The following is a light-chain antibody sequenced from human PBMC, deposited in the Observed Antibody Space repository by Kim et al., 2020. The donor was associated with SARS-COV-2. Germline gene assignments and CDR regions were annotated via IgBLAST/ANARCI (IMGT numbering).Light chain of an antibody. Sequence: DTQMTQSPSSLSASVGDRITITCQASQDISNSLNWYQQKPGRAPNLLIYDASNVETGVPSRFSGSGSGKDFTLTISGLQPEDIATFYCQQYADLPTFGGGTKVDIK. V-gene: IGKV1-33*01. CDR2: DAS. J-gene: IGKJ4*01. CDR3: QQYADLPT. CDR1: QDISNS.